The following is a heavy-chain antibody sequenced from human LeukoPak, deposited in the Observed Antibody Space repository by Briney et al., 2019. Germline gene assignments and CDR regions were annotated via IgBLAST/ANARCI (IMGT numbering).Heavy chain of an antibody. CDR1: GDSISSGDYY. J-gene: IGHJ5*02. V-gene: IGHV4-61*02. CDR3: ARMMIVVVNNWFDP. CDR2: IYTSGST. Sequence: SETLSLTCTVSGDSISSGDYYWSWIRQPAGKGLEWIGRIYTSGSTNYNPSLKSRVTISVDTSKNQFSLKLSSVTAADKAVYYCARMMIVVVNNWFDPWGQGTLVTVSS. D-gene: IGHD3-22*01.